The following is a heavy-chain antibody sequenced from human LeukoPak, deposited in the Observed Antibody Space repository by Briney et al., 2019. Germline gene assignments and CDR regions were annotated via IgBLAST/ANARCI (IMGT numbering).Heavy chain of an antibody. Sequence: GGSLRLSCSAFGFTFSSFSLYWVRQAPGRGLEYLSAISNSGDSTYYTDSVKGRFTISRDNSKNMLYLQLSSLRPDDTAVYFCVKGGYVGNPGDYWSQGTLVTVSS. CDR1: GFTFSSFS. D-gene: IGHD4-23*01. CDR2: ISNSGDST. V-gene: IGHV3-64D*09. J-gene: IGHJ4*02. CDR3: VKGGYVGNPGDY.